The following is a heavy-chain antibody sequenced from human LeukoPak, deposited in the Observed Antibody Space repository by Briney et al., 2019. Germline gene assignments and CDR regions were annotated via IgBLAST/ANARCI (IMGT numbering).Heavy chain of an antibody. Sequence: PGGSLRLSCAASGFTFSDYWMNWVRQSPGKGLEWVANIKQDASDKKYVDSVKGRFTISRDNAKNSLFLQMNSLRVEDTAVYYCVRGGRGERPNYWGQGTLVTVSS. J-gene: IGHJ4*02. CDR1: GFTFSDYW. V-gene: IGHV3-7*01. D-gene: IGHD3-16*01. CDR2: IKQDASDK. CDR3: VRGGRGERPNY.